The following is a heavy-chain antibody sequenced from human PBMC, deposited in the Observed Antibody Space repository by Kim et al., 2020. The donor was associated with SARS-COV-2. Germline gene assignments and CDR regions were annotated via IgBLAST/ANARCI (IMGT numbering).Heavy chain of an antibody. V-gene: IGHV5-10-1*01. CDR3: ARLGELDPMRAGGGNGFDP. D-gene: IGHD1-1*01. Sequence: GESLKISCKGSGYSFTSYWISWVRQMPGKGLEWMGRIDPSDSYTNYSPSFQGHVTISADKSITTAYLQWSSLKASDTAMFYCARLGELDPMRAGGGNGFDPWGQGTLVTVSS. J-gene: IGHJ5*02. CDR1: GYSFTSYW. CDR2: IDPSDSYT.